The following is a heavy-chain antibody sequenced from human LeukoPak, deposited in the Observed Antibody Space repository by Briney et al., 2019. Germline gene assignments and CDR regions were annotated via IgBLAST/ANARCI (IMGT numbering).Heavy chain of an antibody. CDR2: IVVGSGNT. V-gene: IGHV1-58*02. CDR3: AAPDQRSYCSCTRCYDYLDY. CDR1: GFTFTSSA. J-gene: IGHJ4*02. D-gene: IGHD2-2*01. Sequence: ASVKVSSKASGFTFTSSAMQRVRQARGQRLEWIGWIVVGSGNTNYAQKFQERVTITRDMSTSTAYMELSSLSSEDTAVYYCAAPDQRSYCSCTRCYDYLDYWGQGTLVTVSS.